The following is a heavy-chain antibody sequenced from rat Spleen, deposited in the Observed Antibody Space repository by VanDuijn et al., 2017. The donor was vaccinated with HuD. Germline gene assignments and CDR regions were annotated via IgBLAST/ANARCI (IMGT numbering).Heavy chain of an antibody. CDR1: EFTFSSFA. J-gene: IGHJ3*01. V-gene: IGHV5-46*01. D-gene: IGHD1-4*01. Sequence: EVQLVESGGGLVQPGRSMKLSCAASEFTFSSFAMAWVRQAPKKGLEWVATISTSGGSTYYRDSVKGRFTISRDNAKSTLYLQMNSLRSEDTATYYCARHTRVFWFAYWGQVTLVTVSS. CDR2: ISTSGGST. CDR3: ARHTRVFWFAY.